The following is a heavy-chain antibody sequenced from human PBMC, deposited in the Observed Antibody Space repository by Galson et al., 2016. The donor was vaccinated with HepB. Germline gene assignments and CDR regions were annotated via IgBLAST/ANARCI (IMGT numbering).Heavy chain of an antibody. V-gene: IGHV1-2*02. CDR2: TNPKSGDT. CDR3: ARDPAAIYGFYFDS. Sequence: SVKVSCKASGYAFIGHYIHWVRQAPGQGLEWMGWTNPKSGDTNYAQKFQGRVTMTTDTSINTAYMEVNTLMSDDTAVYYCARDPAAIYGFYFDSWGQGSLVIVSS. D-gene: IGHD3-3*02. CDR1: GYAFIGHY. J-gene: IGHJ4*02.